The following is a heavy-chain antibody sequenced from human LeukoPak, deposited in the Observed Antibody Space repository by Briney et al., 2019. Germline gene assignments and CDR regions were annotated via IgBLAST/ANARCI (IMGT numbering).Heavy chain of an antibody. Sequence: ASVKVSCKASGYIFTNYGVSWVRQAPGQGLEWMGWINVYNGHTIYAQEFQGRVTLTTDTSTSTAHMDLRSLRSDDTAVYYCVRDSDHAPDYWGQGTLVTVSS. CDR1: GYIFTNYG. CDR2: INVYNGHT. J-gene: IGHJ4*02. CDR3: VRDSDHAPDY. V-gene: IGHV1-18*01. D-gene: IGHD3-10*01.